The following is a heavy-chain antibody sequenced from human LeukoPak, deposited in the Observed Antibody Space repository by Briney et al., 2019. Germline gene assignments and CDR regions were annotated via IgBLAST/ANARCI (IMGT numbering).Heavy chain of an antibody. D-gene: IGHD3-16*02. V-gene: IGHV1-69*06. CDR2: IIPIFGTA. CDR3: ARALRLGELSLFDY. CDR1: GRTFSSYA. J-gene: IGHJ4*02. Sequence: GASVKVSCKASGRTFSSYAISWVRQAPGQGLEWMGGIIPIFGTANYAQKFQGRVTITADKSTSTAYMELSSLRSEDTAVYYCARALRLGELSLFDYWGQGTLVTVSS.